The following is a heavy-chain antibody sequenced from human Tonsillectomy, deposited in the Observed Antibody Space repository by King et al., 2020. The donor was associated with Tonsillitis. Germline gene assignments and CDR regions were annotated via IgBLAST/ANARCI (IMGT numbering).Heavy chain of an antibody. CDR2: IYYSGNT. D-gene: IGHD1-14*01. Sequence: QLQESGPGLVKPSETLSLTCTVSGGTITRSSFYWGWIRQPPGKGLEWIGSIYYSGNTHYNPSLKSRVTVSVDTSTNQFSLKLNSVTAADTAVYFCARHPTGGFDPWGQGTLVTAAS. CDR3: ARHPTGGFDP. V-gene: IGHV4-39*01. J-gene: IGHJ5*02. CDR1: GGTITRSSFY.